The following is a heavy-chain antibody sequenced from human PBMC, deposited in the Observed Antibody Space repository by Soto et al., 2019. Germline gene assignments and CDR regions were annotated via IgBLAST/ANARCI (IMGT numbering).Heavy chain of an antibody. Sequence: QVQLVQSGAEVKKPGASVKLSRKASGYIFTTYYMYWVRQAPGQGLEWMGIINPNGGRTSYAQKLQGRVIITRDTSASTVYMELSSLRSEDTAVYYCARLLKSGSENPYVGLDPWGQGTLVTVSS. V-gene: IGHV1-46*04. CDR3: ARLLKSGSENPYVGLDP. J-gene: IGHJ5*02. CDR1: GYIFTTYY. CDR2: INPNGGRT. D-gene: IGHD5-12*01.